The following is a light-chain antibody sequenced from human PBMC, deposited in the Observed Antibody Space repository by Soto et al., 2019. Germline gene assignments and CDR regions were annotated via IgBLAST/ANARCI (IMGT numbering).Light chain of an antibody. CDR2: KAS. J-gene: IGKJ2*01. CDR1: QSISSW. V-gene: IGKV1-5*03. CDR3: QQHSSSSPYT. Sequence: DIQMTQSRSTLSASVGDRVTITCRASQSISSWLAWYQQKPGKAPNLLIYKASTLGSGVPSRSSGGGSGTEFTLTISSLQPDDFATYYCQQHSSSSPYTFGQGTKLEIK.